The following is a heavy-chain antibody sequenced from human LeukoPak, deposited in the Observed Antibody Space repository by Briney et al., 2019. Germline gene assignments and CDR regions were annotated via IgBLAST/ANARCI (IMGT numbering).Heavy chain of an antibody. J-gene: IGHJ6*03. V-gene: IGHV3-11*04. CDR1: GFTFSDYY. D-gene: IGHD3-9*01. Sequence: PGGSLRLSCAASGFTFSDYYMSWIRQAPGKGLEWVSYISSSGSTIYYADSVKGRFTISRDNAKNSLYLQMNSLRAEDTAVYYCARDPYHYDILTGYYRDYYYYYMDVWGKGTTVTVSS. CDR3: ARDPYHYDILTGYYRDYYYYYMDV. CDR2: ISSSGSTI.